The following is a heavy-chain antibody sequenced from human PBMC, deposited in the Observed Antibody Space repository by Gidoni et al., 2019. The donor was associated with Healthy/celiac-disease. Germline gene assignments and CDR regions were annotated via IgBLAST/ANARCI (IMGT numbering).Heavy chain of an antibody. CDR1: GFTFSSYW. J-gene: IGHJ4*02. V-gene: IGHV3-74*01. D-gene: IGHD6-19*01. CDR3: ARSGLGSGWYVYY. CDR2: MNMDGSST. Sequence: EVQLVESGGGLVEPGGSLRLSCAAAGFTFSSYWLHWVRQAPGKGLVWVSRMNMDGSSTSYADSVKGRFTISRDNAKNTLYLQMNSLRAEDTAVYYCARSGLGSGWYVYYWGQGTLVTVSS.